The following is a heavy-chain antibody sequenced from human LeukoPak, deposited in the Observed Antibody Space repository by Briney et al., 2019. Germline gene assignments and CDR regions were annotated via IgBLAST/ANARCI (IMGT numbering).Heavy chain of an antibody. CDR3: ARVAAGGYSYGYGY. CDR1: GYTFTGYY. V-gene: IGHV1-2*02. D-gene: IGHD5-18*01. CDR2: INPNSGGT. J-gene: IGHJ4*02. Sequence: WASVKVSCKASGYTFTGYYIHWVRQAPGQGLEWMGWINPNSGGTNYAQKFQGRVTMTRDTSISTAYMELSRLRSDDTAVFYCARVAAGGYSYGYGYWGQGTLVTVSS.